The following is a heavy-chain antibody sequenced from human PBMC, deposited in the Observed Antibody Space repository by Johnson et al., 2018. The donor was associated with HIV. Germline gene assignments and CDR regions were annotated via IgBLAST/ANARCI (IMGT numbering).Heavy chain of an antibody. CDR1: RFTFSNAW. J-gene: IGHJ3*02. D-gene: IGHD2-15*01. V-gene: IGHV3-15*01. CDR3: ARDPLVGTVTVGAFDI. CDR2: IKSKTGGGTT. Sequence: VQLVESGGGLVQPGGSLRLSCAASRFTFSNAWMSWVRQAPGKGLEWVGRIKSKTGGGTTDYAVPVQGSFTISRADSKNTLYLQMNSLNSEDTAVYCCARDPLVGTVTVGAFDIWGQGTMVTVSS.